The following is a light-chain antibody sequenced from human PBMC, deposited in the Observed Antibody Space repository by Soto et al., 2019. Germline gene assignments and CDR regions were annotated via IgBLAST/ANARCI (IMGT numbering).Light chain of an antibody. CDR2: AAS. CDR1: QGINKW. CDR3: QQYAYSPLN. J-gene: IGKJ4*01. V-gene: IGKV1-12*01. Sequence: DIQMTQSPSSVSAAVGDRVTITCRASQGINKWLAWYQQKPGKAPQLLISAASTLRSGVPSRFSGSGSGTDFILTISRLEPEDSAMYYCQQYAYSPLNFGGGTKVEIK.